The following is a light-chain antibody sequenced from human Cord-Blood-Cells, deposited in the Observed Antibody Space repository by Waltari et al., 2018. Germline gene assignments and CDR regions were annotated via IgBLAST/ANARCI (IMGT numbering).Light chain of an antibody. CDR1: SLRSYY. CDR3: NSRDSSGNHLV. V-gene: IGLV3-19*01. J-gene: IGLJ2*01. Sequence: SSQLTQDPAVSVALGQTVRITCQGDSLRSYYASWYQQKPGQAPLLVIYGKNNRPSGIPDRCSGSSSGNTASLTITGAQAEDEADYYCNSRDSSGNHLVFGGGTKLTVL. CDR2: GKN.